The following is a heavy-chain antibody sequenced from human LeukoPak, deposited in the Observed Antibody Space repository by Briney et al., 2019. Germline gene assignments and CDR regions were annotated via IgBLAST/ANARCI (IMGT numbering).Heavy chain of an antibody. CDR1: GYTFTSYG. J-gene: IGHJ4*02. CDR2: ISGYNGKT. CDR3: ARDIGVSQFDY. Sequence: ASVKVSCKASGYTFTSYGISWVRQAPGQGLGWMGWISGYNGKTEYAQKLQGRLTMTTDTSTSTAYMELRSLTSDDTAVYYCARDIGVSQFDYWGQGTLVAVSS. V-gene: IGHV1-18*01. D-gene: IGHD3-10*01.